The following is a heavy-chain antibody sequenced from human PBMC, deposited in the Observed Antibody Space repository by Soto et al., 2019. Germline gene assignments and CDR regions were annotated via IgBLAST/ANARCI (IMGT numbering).Heavy chain of an antibody. CDR2: VFYSGST. CDR1: GGSISSYY. D-gene: IGHD2-15*01. Sequence: SETLSLTCTVSGGSISSYYWSWIRQPPGKGLEWIGSVFYSGSTDYNPSLKSRLTITRDTSKNQFSLKLNSVTAADTAVYYCARGRVPGDYWGQGMLVTVSS. CDR3: ARGRVPGDY. V-gene: IGHV4-59*01. J-gene: IGHJ4*02.